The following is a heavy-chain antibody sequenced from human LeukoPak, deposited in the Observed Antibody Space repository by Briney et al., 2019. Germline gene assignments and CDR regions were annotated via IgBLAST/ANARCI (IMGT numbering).Heavy chain of an antibody. CDR1: GFTFSNGW. CDR2: IKKKSDGGSI. CDR3: TTDSPPGY. Sequence: GGSLRLSCAGSGFTFSNGWMTWVRQAPGKGLEWVGRIKKKSDGGSIDYAAAVKGRFSISRDDSKSTVYLQMNSLKTDDTALYYCTTDSPPGYWGQGTLVTVSS. V-gene: IGHV3-15*01. J-gene: IGHJ4*02.